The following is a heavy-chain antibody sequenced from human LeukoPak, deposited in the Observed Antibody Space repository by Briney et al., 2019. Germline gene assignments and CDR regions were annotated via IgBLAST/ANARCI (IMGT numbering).Heavy chain of an antibody. CDR1: GGTFSSYA. V-gene: IGHV1-69*13. Sequence: SVKVSCKASGGTFSSYAISWVRQAPGQGLEWMGGIIPIFGTANYAQKFQGRVTITADESTSTAYMELSSLRSGDTAVYYCARVGHYDILTGYYGGGSAFDIWGQGTMVTVSS. J-gene: IGHJ3*02. CDR3: ARVGHYDILTGYYGGGSAFDI. CDR2: IIPIFGTA. D-gene: IGHD3-9*01.